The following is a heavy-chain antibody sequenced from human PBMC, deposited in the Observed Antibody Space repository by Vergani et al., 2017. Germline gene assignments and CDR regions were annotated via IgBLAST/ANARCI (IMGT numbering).Heavy chain of an antibody. CDR3: ARDLRLLYNRFDP. V-gene: IGHV3-33*01. CDR1: GFTFHQYG. CDR2: TWYDGNNK. J-gene: IGHJ5*02. Sequence: QVQLVESGGGVVQPGRSLRLACAASGFTFHQYGMHWVRQAPGKGLEWVAVTWYDGNNKQYADSVKGRFNISRDNSKRTMYLQMNSLRDDDTGVYYCARDLRLLYNRFDPWGQGTLVTVSS. D-gene: IGHD1-14*01.